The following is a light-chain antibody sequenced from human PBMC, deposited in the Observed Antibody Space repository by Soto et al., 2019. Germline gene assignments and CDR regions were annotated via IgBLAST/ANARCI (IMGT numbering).Light chain of an antibody. V-gene: IGLV1-47*02. CDR3: AAWDDILSGVV. CDR2: NNN. CDR1: SSNIGSHY. J-gene: IGLJ2*01. Sequence: QSVLTQPPSASGTPGQRVTISCSGSSSNIGSHYVCWYQHLPGTAPKLLIYNNNQRPSGVPDRFSASKSGTSASLAISGLRSEDETDYYCAAWDDILSGVVFGGGTKVTVL.